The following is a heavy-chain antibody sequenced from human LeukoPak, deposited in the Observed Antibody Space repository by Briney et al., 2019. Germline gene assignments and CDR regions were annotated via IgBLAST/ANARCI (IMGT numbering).Heavy chain of an antibody. CDR2: INPNSGGT. D-gene: IGHD3-10*01. CDR1: GYTFTDYY. CDR3: ATIPYGSGIIDY. Sequence: EASVKVSCKASGYTFTDYYMHWVRHAPGQGLEYMGWINPNSGGTNYAQKFQGRVTMTRDTSISTAYMEVSSLRSDDTAVYYCATIPYGSGIIDYWGQGTLVTVSS. V-gene: IGHV1-2*02. J-gene: IGHJ4*02.